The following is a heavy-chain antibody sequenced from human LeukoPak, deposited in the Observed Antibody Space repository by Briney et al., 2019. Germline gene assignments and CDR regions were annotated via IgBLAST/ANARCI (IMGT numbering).Heavy chain of an antibody. Sequence: GASVKVSCKASGYTFTGYFMHWVRQVPGQGLEWMGGIIPIFGTANYAQKFQGRVTITADESTSTAYMELSSLRSEDTAVYYCARGRIAVAGTEGYYYYGMDVWGQGTTVTVSS. J-gene: IGHJ6*02. CDR2: IIPIFGTA. CDR1: GYTFTGYF. CDR3: ARGRIAVAGTEGYYYYGMDV. D-gene: IGHD6-19*01. V-gene: IGHV1-69*13.